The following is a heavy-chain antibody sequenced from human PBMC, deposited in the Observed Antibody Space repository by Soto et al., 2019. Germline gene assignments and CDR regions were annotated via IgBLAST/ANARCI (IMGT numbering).Heavy chain of an antibody. J-gene: IGHJ6*02. CDR2: IIPICGTA. D-gene: IGHD1-1*01. Sequence: QVQLVQSGAEVKKPGSSVKVSCKASGGTFSSYAISWVRQAPGQGLEWMGGIIPICGTANYAQKFQGRVTITADESTSTADMELSSLRSEDTGVYYCALVARTGNDPLNYYYYSGMDVWGQGTTVTVSS. CDR1: GGTFSSYA. V-gene: IGHV1-69*12. CDR3: ALVARTGNDPLNYYYYSGMDV.